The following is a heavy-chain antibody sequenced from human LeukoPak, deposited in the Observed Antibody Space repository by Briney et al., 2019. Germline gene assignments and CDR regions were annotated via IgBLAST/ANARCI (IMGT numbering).Heavy chain of an antibody. D-gene: IGHD2-2*01. CDR1: GGTLSGFA. Sequence: GASVKVSCKVSGGTLSGFAISWARQAPGQGLEWMGGIIPMHTTANYAQKFQGRVTITADESTNTAYMELSSLRSEDTAVYYCASRWILGYCSSNTCGHNYYNGMDVWGKGTTVTVSP. CDR2: IIPMHTTA. CDR3: ASRWILGYCSSNTCGHNYYNGMDV. V-gene: IGHV1-69*01. J-gene: IGHJ6*04.